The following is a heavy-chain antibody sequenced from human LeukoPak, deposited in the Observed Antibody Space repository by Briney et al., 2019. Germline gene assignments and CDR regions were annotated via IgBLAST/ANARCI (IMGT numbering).Heavy chain of an antibody. CDR1: GFTFTSVW. J-gene: IGHJ4*02. Sequence: GGSLRLSCAASGFTFTSVWMHWFRQAPGKGLVWVSRISTDGAITGYADSVKGRFTISRDNAKNTLYLQMNSLRAEDTAVYYCARDRTTVTLFDYWGQGALVTVSA. CDR2: ISTDGAIT. CDR3: ARDRTTVTLFDY. D-gene: IGHD4-17*01. V-gene: IGHV3-74*01.